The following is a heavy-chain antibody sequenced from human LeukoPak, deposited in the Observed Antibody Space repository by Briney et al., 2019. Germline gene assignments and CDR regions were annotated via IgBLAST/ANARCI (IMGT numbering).Heavy chain of an antibody. CDR3: AKGGLGYYDSSGYSFDY. Sequence: PGGSLRLSCAASGFTFSSYGMHWVRQAPGKGLEWVAVISYDGSNKYYADSVKGRFTISRDNSKNTLYLQMNSLRAEDTAVYYCAKGGLGYYDSSGYSFDYWGQGTLVTVSS. V-gene: IGHV3-30*18. CDR1: GFTFSSYG. D-gene: IGHD3-22*01. J-gene: IGHJ4*02. CDR2: ISYDGSNK.